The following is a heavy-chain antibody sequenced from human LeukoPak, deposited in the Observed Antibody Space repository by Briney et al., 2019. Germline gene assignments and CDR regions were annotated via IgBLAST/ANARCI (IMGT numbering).Heavy chain of an antibody. J-gene: IGHJ4*02. CDR3: ARADPITGTYSQFDY. CDR1: GGSISSYY. D-gene: IGHD1-26*01. CDR2: IYYSGNT. V-gene: IGHV4-59*01. Sequence: SETLSLTCTVSGGSISSYYWSWIRQPPGKGLEWIGYIYYSGNTNYNPSLKSRVTISVDTSKSQFSLKLNSVTAADTAVYYCARADPITGTYSQFDYWGQGTLVTVSS.